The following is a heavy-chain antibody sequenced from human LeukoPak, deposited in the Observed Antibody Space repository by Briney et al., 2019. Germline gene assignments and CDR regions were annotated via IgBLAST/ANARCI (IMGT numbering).Heavy chain of an antibody. CDR2: ISGSGGTT. CDR3: AKYSRPPSIDY. D-gene: IGHD6-13*01. Sequence: GGSLRLSCAASGFTFNTYAMSSVRQAPGKGLGWVSAISGSGGTTYYADSVKGRFTISRDNSKNTLYLQMNSLRAEDTAVYYCAKYSRPPSIDYWGQGTLVTVSS. J-gene: IGHJ4*02. V-gene: IGHV3-23*01. CDR1: GFTFNTYA.